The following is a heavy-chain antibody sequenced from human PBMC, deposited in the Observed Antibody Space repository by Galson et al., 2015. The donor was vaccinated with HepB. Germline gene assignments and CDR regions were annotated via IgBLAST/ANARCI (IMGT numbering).Heavy chain of an antibody. V-gene: IGHV6-1*01. D-gene: IGHD1-1*01. J-gene: IGHJ4*02. CDR1: GDSVSSNTVG. Sequence: CAIFGDSVSSNTVGWNWIRRSPSRGLEWLGRASYRSKWSNDYSESFKSRITINADTSKNQFSLQLKYVTPEDTAVYYCANSIQLGRGFDSWGQGTLVTVSS. CDR2: ASYRSKWSN. CDR3: ANSIQLGRGFDS.